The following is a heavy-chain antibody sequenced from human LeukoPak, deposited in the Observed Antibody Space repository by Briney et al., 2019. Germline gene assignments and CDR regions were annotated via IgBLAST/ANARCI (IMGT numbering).Heavy chain of an antibody. J-gene: IGHJ4*02. Sequence: ASVKVSCKASGYTFTSYYMHWVRQAPGQGLEWMGIINPSGGSTSYAQKFQGRVTMTRDTSTSTVYMELSSLRSEDTAVYYCVKESGAVFGPDYFDSWGQGTLVTVSS. CDR2: INPSGGST. CDR3: VKESGAVFGPDYFDS. D-gene: IGHD6-19*01. CDR1: GYTFTSYY. V-gene: IGHV1-46*03.